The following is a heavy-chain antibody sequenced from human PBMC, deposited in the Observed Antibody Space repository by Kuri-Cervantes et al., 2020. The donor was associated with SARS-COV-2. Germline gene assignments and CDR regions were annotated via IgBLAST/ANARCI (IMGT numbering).Heavy chain of an antibody. CDR1: GASIRSSSYF. Sequence: SETLSLTCTVSGASIRSSSYFWAWIRQPPGKGLEWIESIYPSGHSYYNPSLKSPVTISLDTPKNQFSLKLSSVTAADTAVYYCANGARDMIVVADDAFDIWGQGTMVTVSS. D-gene: IGHD3-22*01. V-gene: IGHV4-39*01. J-gene: IGHJ3*02. CDR3: ANGARDMIVVADDAFDI. CDR2: IYPSGHS.